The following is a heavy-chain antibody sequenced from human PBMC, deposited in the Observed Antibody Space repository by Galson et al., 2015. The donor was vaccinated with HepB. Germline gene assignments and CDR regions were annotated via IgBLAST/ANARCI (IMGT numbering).Heavy chain of an antibody. CDR1: GGTFSSYA. Sequence: SVKVSCKASGGTFSSYAISWVRQAPGQGLEWMGGIIPIFGTADYAQKFQGRVTITADESTSTAYMELSSLRSEDTAVYYCARDRGVVVAATPGYFDYWGQGTLVTVSS. CDR2: IIPIFGTA. V-gene: IGHV1-69*13. CDR3: ARDRGVVVAATPGYFDY. J-gene: IGHJ4*02. D-gene: IGHD2-15*01.